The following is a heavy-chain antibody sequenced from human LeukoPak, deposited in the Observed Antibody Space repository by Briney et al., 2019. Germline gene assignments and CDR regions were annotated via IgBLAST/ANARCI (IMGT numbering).Heavy chain of an antibody. J-gene: IGHJ3*02. CDR1: GVTLSTYA. CDR2: ISGSGGST. CDR3: ANSIVGEDAFDI. Sequence: GGSLRLSCAASGVTLSTYAMSWARQAPGKGLEWVSAISGSGGSTYYADSVKGRFTISRDNSKNTLYLQMNSLRAEDTAVYYCANSIVGEDAFDIWGQGTMVTVSS. D-gene: IGHD2-15*01. V-gene: IGHV3-23*01.